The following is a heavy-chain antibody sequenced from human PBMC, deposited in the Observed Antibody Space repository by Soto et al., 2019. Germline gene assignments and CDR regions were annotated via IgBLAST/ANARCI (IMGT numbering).Heavy chain of an antibody. CDR2: IYHSGGT. J-gene: IGHJ5*02. D-gene: IGHD2-2*03. Sequence: SETLSLTCAVSGGSISSGGYSWSWIRQPPGKGLEWIGYIYHSGGTYYNPSLKSRVTISVDRSKNQFSLKLSSVTAADTAVYYGARPLVIVLVPAAMRVGWFDPWGERTPVTVPS. CDR3: ARPLVIVLVPAAMRVGWFDP. CDR1: GGSISSGGYS. V-gene: IGHV4-30-2*01.